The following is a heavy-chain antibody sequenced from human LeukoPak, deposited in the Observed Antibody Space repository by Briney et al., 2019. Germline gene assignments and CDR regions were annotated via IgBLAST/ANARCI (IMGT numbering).Heavy chain of an antibody. CDR1: GGSISSYY. D-gene: IGHD2-15*01. CDR2: IYYSGST. Sequence: SETLSLTCTVSGGSISSYYWRWIRQPPGKGLEWIGYIYYSGSTNYNPSLKSRVTISVDTPKNQFSLKLNSVTAADTAVYYCARRPGGGAALDYWGQGTPVTVSS. CDR3: ARRPGGGAALDY. V-gene: IGHV4-59*08. J-gene: IGHJ4*02.